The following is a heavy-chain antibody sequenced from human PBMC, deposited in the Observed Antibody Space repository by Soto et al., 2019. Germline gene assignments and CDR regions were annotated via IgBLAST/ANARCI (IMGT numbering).Heavy chain of an antibody. V-gene: IGHV4-4*02. Sequence: QVQLQESGPGLVKPSGTLSLTCAVSSGSISSSNWLSWVRQPPGKGLEWIGGIYHSGSTNYNPSLKSRVTISVDKSKNQFSLKLSSVTAADTAVYYCARGGLVVPAANYYYYYMDVWGKGTTVTVSS. D-gene: IGHD2-2*01. CDR1: SGSISSSNW. CDR3: ARGGLVVPAANYYYYYMDV. J-gene: IGHJ6*03. CDR2: IYHSGST.